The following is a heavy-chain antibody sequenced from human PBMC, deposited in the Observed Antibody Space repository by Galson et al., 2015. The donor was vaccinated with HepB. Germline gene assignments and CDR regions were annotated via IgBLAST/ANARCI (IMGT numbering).Heavy chain of an antibody. V-gene: IGHV4-39*01. J-gene: IGHJ4*02. CDR3: ARHESESKTYAADN. CDR2: FYYTGNT. Sequence: ETLSLTCTVSGGSISSSSYYWGWLRQPPGKGLEWIGRFYYTGNTHYNPSLKSRVTISGDTSENQFSLKLNSVTAADTAVYYCARHESESKTYAADNWGQGTLVTVSS. D-gene: IGHD2-2*01. CDR1: GGSISSSSYY.